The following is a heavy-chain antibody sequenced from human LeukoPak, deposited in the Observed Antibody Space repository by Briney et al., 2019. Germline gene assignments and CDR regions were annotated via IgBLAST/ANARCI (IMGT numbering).Heavy chain of an antibody. CDR1: GFTFSTYA. J-gene: IGHJ4*02. CDR2: ISGSTGRT. D-gene: IGHD2-15*01. CDR3: APRVVGSAPFDY. V-gene: IGHV3-23*01. Sequence: GGSLRLSCAASGFTFSTYAMSWVRQAPGKGLEWVSAISGSTGRTYYADSVKGRFTISRDNSKNTLYLQMNNLRAEGTAVYYCAPRVVGSAPFDYWGQGTLVTVSS.